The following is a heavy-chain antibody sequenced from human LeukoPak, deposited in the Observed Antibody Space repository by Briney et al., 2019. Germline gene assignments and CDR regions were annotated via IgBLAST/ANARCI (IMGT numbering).Heavy chain of an antibody. CDR2: IWYDGSNK. J-gene: IGHJ4*02. CDR3: AKDRRSSGWVFDY. D-gene: IGHD6-19*01. V-gene: IGHV3-33*06. CDR1: GFTFSSYG. Sequence: PGGSLRLSCAASGFTFSSYGMHWVRQAPGKGLEWVAVIWYDGSNKYYADSVKGRFTISRDNSKNTLYLQMNSLRAEDTAVYYCAKDRRSSGWVFDYWGQGTLVTVSS.